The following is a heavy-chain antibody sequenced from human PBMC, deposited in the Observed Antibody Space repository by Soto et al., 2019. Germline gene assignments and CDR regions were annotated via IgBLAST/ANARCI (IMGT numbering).Heavy chain of an antibody. Sequence: PGESLKISCKGSGYSFTSYWIGWVRQMPGKGLEWMGIIYPGDSDTRYSPSFQGQVTISADKSISTAYLQWSSLKASDTAMYYCARQGNWFGEFQLSYYYYGMDVWGQGTTVTVSS. CDR1: GYSFTSYW. CDR2: IYPGDSDT. V-gene: IGHV5-51*01. D-gene: IGHD3-10*01. CDR3: ARQGNWFGEFQLSYYYYGMDV. J-gene: IGHJ6*02.